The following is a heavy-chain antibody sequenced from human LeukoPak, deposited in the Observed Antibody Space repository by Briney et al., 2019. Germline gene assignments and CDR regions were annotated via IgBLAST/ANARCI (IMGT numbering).Heavy chain of an antibody. J-gene: IGHJ5*02. CDR2: FDPEDGET. CDR1: GYTLTGLS. V-gene: IGHV1-24*01. Sequence: ASVKVSCKVSGYTLTGLSMHWVRQAPGKGLEWMGGFDPEDGETIYAQKFQGRVTMTEDTSTDTAYMELSSLRSEDTAVYYCATGQYSSSSRFDPWGQGTLVTVSS. CDR3: ATGQYSSSSRFDP. D-gene: IGHD6-6*01.